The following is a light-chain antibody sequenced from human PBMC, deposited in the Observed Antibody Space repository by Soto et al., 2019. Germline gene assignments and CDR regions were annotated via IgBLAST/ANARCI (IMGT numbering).Light chain of an antibody. Sequence: QSVLTQPASVSGSPGQSITISCTGTSSDVGGYSYVSWYQQHPGKTPKLMIYEVSNRPSGVSHRFSGSKSGNTASLTISGLQTEVEADYYCSSCSSIPREVFGGGAKLTVL. J-gene: IGLJ2*01. V-gene: IGLV2-14*01. CDR2: EVS. CDR3: SSCSSIPREV. CDR1: SSDVGGYSY.